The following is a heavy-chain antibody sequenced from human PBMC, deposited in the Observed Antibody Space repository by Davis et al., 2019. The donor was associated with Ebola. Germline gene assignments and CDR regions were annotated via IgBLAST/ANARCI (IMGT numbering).Heavy chain of an antibody. CDR1: GFTFSDYY. V-gene: IGHV3-72*01. CDR2: IRNKANGYTT. D-gene: IGHD2-21*01. J-gene: IGHJ4*02. CDR3: ARSLRTREFDS. Sequence: GESLKISCAASGFTFSDYYMDWVRQAPGKGLEWVGRIRNKANGYTTEYAASVKGRFTISRDDSENSLSLQMNSLKTEDTAVYYCARSLRTREFDSWGQGTLVTVSS.